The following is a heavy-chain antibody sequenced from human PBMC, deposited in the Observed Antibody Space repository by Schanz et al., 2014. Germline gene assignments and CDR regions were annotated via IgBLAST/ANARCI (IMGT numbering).Heavy chain of an antibody. Sequence: QVQLVQSGAEVKKPGSSVKVSCKASGGTFSSSTLTWVRQAPGQGLEWMGRIIPILDKTNYAQKFQGRVTMTADKSTSTVYREVSGLRSEDTAVYYCAKVDRTRYYAMDVCGQGTTVTGSS. J-gene: IGHJ6*02. CDR2: IIPILDKT. CDR3: AKVDRTRYYAMDV. D-gene: IGHD3-9*01. CDR1: GGTFSSST. V-gene: IGHV1-69*08.